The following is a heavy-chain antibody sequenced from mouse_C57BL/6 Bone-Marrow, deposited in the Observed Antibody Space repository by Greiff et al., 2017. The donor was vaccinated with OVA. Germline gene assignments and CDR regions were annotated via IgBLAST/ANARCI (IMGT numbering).Heavy chain of an antibody. CDR2: ISSGGSYT. J-gene: IGHJ3*01. D-gene: IGHD2-4*01. CDR1: GFTFSSYG. V-gene: IGHV5-6*01. Sequence: EVKLVESGGDLVKPGGSLKLSCAASGFTFSSYGMSWVRQTPDKRLEWVATISSGGSYTYYPDSVKGRFTISRDNAKNTLYLQMSSLKSEDTAMYYCARHRDYDWVAYWGQGTRVTVSA. CDR3: ARHRDYDWVAY.